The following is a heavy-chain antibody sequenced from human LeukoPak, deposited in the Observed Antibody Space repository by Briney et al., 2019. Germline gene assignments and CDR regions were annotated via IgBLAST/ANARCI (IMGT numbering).Heavy chain of an antibody. Sequence: GRSLRLSCAASGFTFSKYAMHRVRQAPGKGLEWVAVSSYDGSIEYYADSVKGRFTLSRDNSKNTLYLQMSSLRTEDTAVYYCARAGGQLVHGFGYFEYWGQGTLVTVSS. D-gene: IGHD1-1*01. J-gene: IGHJ4*02. CDR1: GFTFSKYA. CDR2: SSYDGSIE. CDR3: ARAGGQLVHGFGYFEY. V-gene: IGHV3-30*04.